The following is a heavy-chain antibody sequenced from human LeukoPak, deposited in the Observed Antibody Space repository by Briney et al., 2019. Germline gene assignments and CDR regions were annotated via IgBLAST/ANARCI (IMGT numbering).Heavy chain of an antibody. V-gene: IGHV4-59*01. D-gene: IGHD6-19*01. CDR3: ARGQIAVAGTVDYGMDV. CDR1: GGSISSYY. J-gene: IGHJ6*04. CDR2: IYYSGST. Sequence: SETPSLTCTVSGGSISSYYWSWIRQPPGKGLEWIGYIYYSGSTNYNPSLKSRVTISVDTSKNQFSLKLSSVTAADTAVYYCARGQIAVAGTVDYGMDVWGKGTTVTVSS.